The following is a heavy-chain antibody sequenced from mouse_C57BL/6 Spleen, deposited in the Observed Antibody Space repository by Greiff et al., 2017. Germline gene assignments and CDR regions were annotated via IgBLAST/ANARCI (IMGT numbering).Heavy chain of an antibody. D-gene: IGHD5-1-1*01. J-gene: IGHJ2*01. V-gene: IGHV5-4*01. CDR3: ARDGGELLNTGLDY. CDR1: GFTFSSYA. Sequence: EVKLMESGGGLVKPGGSLKLSCAASGFTFSSYAMSWVRQTPEKRLEWVATISDGGSYTYYPDNVKGRFTISRDNAKNNLYLQMSHLKSEDTAMYYCARDGGELLNTGLDYWGQGTTLTVSS. CDR2: ISDGGSYT.